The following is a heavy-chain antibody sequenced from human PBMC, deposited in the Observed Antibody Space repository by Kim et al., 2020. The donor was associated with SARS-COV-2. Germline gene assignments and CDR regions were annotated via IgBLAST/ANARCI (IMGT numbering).Heavy chain of an antibody. CDR1: GFAFSSYW. CDR2: IKRDGSHI. J-gene: IGHJ4*02. V-gene: IGHV3-7*01. Sequence: GGSLRLSCAASGFAFSSYWMSWVRQAPGKGLEWVANIKRDGSHINYVDSVKGRFTISRDNAKTSVYLQMNSLRAEDTAVYYCATTPGEDNFEHWGQGAL. CDR3: ATTPGEDNFEH. D-gene: IGHD1-26*01.